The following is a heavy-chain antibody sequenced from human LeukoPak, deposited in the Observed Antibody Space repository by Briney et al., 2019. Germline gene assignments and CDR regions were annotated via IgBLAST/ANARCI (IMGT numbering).Heavy chain of an antibody. CDR1: GGSISSYY. CDR3: ARGSGTAMASNGFDY. D-gene: IGHD5-18*01. V-gene: IGHV4-59*01. J-gene: IGHJ5*01. Sequence: SETLSLTCTVSGGSISSYYWSWIRQPPGKGLEWIGYIYYSGSTNYNPSLKSRVTISVDTSKNQFSLKLSSVTAADTAVYYCARGSGTAMASNGFDYWGQGTLVTVSS. CDR2: IYYSGST.